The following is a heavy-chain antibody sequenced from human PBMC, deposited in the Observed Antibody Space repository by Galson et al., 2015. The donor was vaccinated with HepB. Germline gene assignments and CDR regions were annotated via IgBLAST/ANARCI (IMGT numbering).Heavy chain of an antibody. CDR3: AKDQHCTSGPSYYDAFNI. CDR2: IWYDGSDK. CDR1: GFTFSYYG. D-gene: IGHD2-8*01. Sequence: SLRLSCAASGFTFSYYGMQWVRQAPGKGLEWVAVIWYDGSDKYYVDSVKGRFTISRDNSKNTLYLQMNNLRAEDTAIYYCAKDQHCTSGPSYYDAFNIWGQGTRVTVAA. J-gene: IGHJ3*02. V-gene: IGHV3-33*06.